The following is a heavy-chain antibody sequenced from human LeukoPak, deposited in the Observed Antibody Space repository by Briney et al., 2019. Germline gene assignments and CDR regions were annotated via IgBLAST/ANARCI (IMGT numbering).Heavy chain of an antibody. V-gene: IGHV4-59*01. Sequence: PSETLSLTCTVSGGSISTYYGNWLRQPPGKGLEWIGYIYYSGSIDYNPSLKSRVTISVDMSKNQFSLKLSSVTAADTAVYYCARDYGSGYPSYYYGMDVWGQGTTVTVSS. CDR2: IYYSGSI. J-gene: IGHJ6*02. D-gene: IGHD3-10*01. CDR3: ARDYGSGYPSYYYGMDV. CDR1: GGSISTYY.